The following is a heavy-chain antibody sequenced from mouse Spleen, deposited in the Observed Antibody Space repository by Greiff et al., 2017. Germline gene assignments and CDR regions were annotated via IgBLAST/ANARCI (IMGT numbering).Heavy chain of an antibody. Sequence: VQVVESGPGLVQPSQSLSITCTVSGFSLTSYGVHWVRQSPGKGLEWLGVIWSGGSTDYNAAFISRLSISKDNSKSQVFFKMNSLQADDTAIYYCARYTPLHLYGSSKGAYAMDYWGQGTSVTVSS. D-gene: IGHD1-1*01. CDR3: ARYTPLHLYGSSKGAYAMDY. CDR1: GFSLTSYG. J-gene: IGHJ4*01. V-gene: IGHV2-2*01. CDR2: IWSGGST.